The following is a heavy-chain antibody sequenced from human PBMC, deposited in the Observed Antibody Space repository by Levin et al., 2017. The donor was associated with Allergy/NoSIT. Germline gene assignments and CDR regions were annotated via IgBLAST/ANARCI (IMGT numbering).Heavy chain of an antibody. CDR1: GGSISSGGYS. CDR3: ARDNDYYRSFWYFDL. V-gene: IGHV4-30-2*06. Sequence: KTSETLSLTCAVSGGSISSGGYSWNWIRQSPGKGLEWIGYIFHSGSTYYNPSLKSRVTISLDRSSNQFSLKLTSVTAADTAVYYCARDNDYYRSFWYFDLWGRGTLVTVSS. J-gene: IGHJ2*01. D-gene: IGHD3-10*01. CDR2: IFHSGST.